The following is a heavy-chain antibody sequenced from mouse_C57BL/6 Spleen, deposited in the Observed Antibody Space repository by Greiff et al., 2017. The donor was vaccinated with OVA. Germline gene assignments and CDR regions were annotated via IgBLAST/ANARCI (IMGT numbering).Heavy chain of an antibody. CDR1: GYTFTSYW. CDR2: IDPSDSET. Sequence: QVQLQQPGAELVRPGSSVKLSCKASGYTFTSYWMHWVKQRPIQGLEWIGNIDPSDSETHYTQKFKAKATLTVDKSSSTAYMQLSSLTSEDSAVYYCAREGYYYGSSEFAYWGQGTLVTVSA. D-gene: IGHD1-1*01. CDR3: AREGYYYGSSEFAY. V-gene: IGHV1-52*01. J-gene: IGHJ3*01.